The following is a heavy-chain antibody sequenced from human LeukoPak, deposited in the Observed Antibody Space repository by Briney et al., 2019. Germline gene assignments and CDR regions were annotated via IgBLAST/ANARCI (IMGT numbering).Heavy chain of an antibody. Sequence: GGSLRLSCAASGFTFSSYAIHWVRQAPGKGLEWVAVISYDGSNKYYADSVKGRFTTSRDNSKNTLYLQMNSLRPEDTAVYYCAKNPHYDLLTGFYSDYWGQGTLVTVSS. V-gene: IGHV3-30*04. CDR1: GFTFSSYA. D-gene: IGHD3-9*01. CDR3: AKNPHYDLLTGFYSDY. CDR2: ISYDGSNK. J-gene: IGHJ4*02.